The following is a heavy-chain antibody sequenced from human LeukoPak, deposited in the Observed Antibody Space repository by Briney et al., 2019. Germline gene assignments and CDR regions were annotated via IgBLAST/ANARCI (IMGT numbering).Heavy chain of an antibody. V-gene: IGHV2-5*02. D-gene: IGHD2-21*02. J-gene: IGHJ2*01. CDR1: GFSLSTIGVG. Sequence: KLSGPTLLNPTRTLTLTCTFSGFSLSTIGVGVCWIRQPPGKALEWLALIYWDDDKRYSPSLKSRLTITKDTSKNQVVLIMTNVDPVDTATYFCAHSWADFTADSRYFDLWGRGTLVTVSS. CDR2: IYWDDDK. CDR3: AHSWADFTADSRYFDL.